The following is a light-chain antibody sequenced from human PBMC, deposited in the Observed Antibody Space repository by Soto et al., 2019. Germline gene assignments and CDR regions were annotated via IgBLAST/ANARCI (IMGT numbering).Light chain of an antibody. Sequence: DIVMTQSPSSLSSSVGYRVTVTCRASQSIATCLNWYQQKPGKAPNLLIYAASTLQSGVPSRFSGSGSGTDFTLTITSLHPEDFATYYCQQTDSSVWTFGQGTKVDI. J-gene: IGKJ1*01. CDR2: AAS. V-gene: IGKV1-39*01. CDR3: QQTDSSVWT. CDR1: QSIATC.